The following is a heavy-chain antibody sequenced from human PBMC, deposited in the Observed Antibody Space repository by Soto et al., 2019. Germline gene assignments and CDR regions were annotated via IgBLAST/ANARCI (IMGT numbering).Heavy chain of an antibody. Sequence: QLQLQESGPGLVKPSETLSLTCTVSGGSISSSSYYWGWIRQPPGKGLEWIGSIYYSGSTYYNPSHKTRVTISVDTSKNQFSLKLSSVTAADTAVYYCATLWFGEGNYWGQRTLVTVSS. CDR1: GGSISSSSYY. J-gene: IGHJ4*02. CDR2: IYYSGST. CDR3: ATLWFGEGNY. D-gene: IGHD3-10*01. V-gene: IGHV4-39*01.